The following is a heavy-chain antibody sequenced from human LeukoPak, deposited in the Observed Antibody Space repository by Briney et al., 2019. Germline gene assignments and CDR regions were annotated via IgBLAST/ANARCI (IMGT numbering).Heavy chain of an antibody. J-gene: IGHJ5*02. D-gene: IGHD5-12*01. CDR2: TNQDGGEK. CDR3: ARDTHDSGYDRRWNWFDP. V-gene: IGHV3-7*01. Sequence: GGSLRLSCVVSGFAFSSYWMTWVRQAPGKGLEFVANTNQDGGEKYYVDSVKGRFTISRDNAKNSLYLQMNSLRAEDTAVYYCARDTHDSGYDRRWNWFDPWGQGTLVTVSS. CDR1: GFAFSSYW.